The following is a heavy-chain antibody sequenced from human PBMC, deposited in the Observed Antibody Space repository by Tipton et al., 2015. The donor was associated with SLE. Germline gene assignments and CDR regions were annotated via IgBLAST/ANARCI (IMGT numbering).Heavy chain of an antibody. Sequence: SLRLSCAASGFTFSSYAMHWVRQAPGKGLEYVSAISSNGGSTYYANSVKGRFTIPRDNSKNTLYLQMGSLRSDDTAVYYCARGSYFVHWGQGTLVTVSS. J-gene: IGHJ4*02. CDR1: GFTFSSYA. D-gene: IGHD3-10*01. V-gene: IGHV3-64*01. CDR3: ARGSYFVH. CDR2: ISSNGGST.